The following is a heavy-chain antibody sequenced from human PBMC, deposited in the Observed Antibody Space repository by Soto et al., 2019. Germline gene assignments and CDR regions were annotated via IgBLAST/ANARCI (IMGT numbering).Heavy chain of an antibody. CDR1: DFTFSVHA. D-gene: IGHD2-8*01. J-gene: IGHJ3*02. CDR2: IGSNGGST. V-gene: IGHV3-64D*06. CDR3: VKGTWAVPYASDAFDI. Sequence: PWGALLVSCSSSDFTFSVHAMHWLRQGPVRGLQYVSGIGSNGGSTYSADSVKGRFTISRDNSKDTLYLQMSSLRTEDTAIYYCVKGTWAVPYASDAFDIWGQGTVVTGSS.